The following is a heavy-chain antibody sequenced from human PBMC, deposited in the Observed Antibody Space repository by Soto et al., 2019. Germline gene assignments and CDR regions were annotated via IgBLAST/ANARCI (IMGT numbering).Heavy chain of an antibody. CDR1: GYSFTSYW. V-gene: IGHV5-51*01. D-gene: IGHD2-2*01. CDR3: ARVCSSTSCYLYYGMDV. Sequence: GESLKISCKGSGYSFTSYWIGWVRQMPGKGLEWMGIIYPGDSDTRYSPSFQGQVTISADKSISTAYLQWSSLTASDTAMYYCARVCSSTSCYLYYGMDVWGQGTTVTVSS. CDR2: IYPGDSDT. J-gene: IGHJ6*02.